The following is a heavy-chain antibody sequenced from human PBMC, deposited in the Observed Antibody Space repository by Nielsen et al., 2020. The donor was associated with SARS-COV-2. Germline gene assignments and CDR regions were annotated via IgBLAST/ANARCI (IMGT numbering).Heavy chain of an antibody. V-gene: IGHV4-39*01. CDR1: GFSVRSPDFY. CDR3: VRQLYAWDDRGSFRGPFDR. D-gene: IGHD2/OR15-2a*01. Sequence: SETLSLTCTVSGFSVRSPDFYWGWIRQSPGKGPEWIASIFFSGTDYYRPSLERRVSLSVDTSTNKVSLRVRSVTAADTAVYYCVRQLYAWDDRGSFRGPFDRWGQGILVAVAS. CDR2: IFFSGTD. J-gene: IGHJ5*02.